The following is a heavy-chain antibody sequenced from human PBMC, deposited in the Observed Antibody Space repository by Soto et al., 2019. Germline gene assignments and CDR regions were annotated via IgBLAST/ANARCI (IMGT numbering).Heavy chain of an antibody. Sequence: QVQLQESGPGLVKPSETLSLTCTVSGGSISSYYWSWIRQPPGKGLEWIGYIYYSGSTNYNPSLNSRVTISVDTSKNQFSLKLSSVTAADTAVYYCARGVPAAAGTSLGDWGQGTLVTVSS. V-gene: IGHV4-59*01. CDR3: ARGVPAAAGTSLGD. D-gene: IGHD6-13*01. CDR2: IYYSGST. J-gene: IGHJ4*02. CDR1: GGSISSYY.